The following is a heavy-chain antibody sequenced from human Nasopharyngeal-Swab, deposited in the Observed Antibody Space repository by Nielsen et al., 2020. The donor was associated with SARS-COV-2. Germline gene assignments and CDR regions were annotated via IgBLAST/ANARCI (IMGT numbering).Heavy chain of an antibody. D-gene: IGHD3-10*01. CDR2: IWYDGSNK. V-gene: IGHV3-33*01. J-gene: IGHJ4*02. Sequence: GESLKISCAASGFTFSSYGMHWVRQAPGKGLEWVAVIWYDGSNKYYADSVKGRFTISRDNSTNTLYLQMNSLRAEDTAVYYCARDIGAWFRELRYWGQGTLVTVSS. CDR3: ARDIGAWFRELRY. CDR1: GFTFSSYG.